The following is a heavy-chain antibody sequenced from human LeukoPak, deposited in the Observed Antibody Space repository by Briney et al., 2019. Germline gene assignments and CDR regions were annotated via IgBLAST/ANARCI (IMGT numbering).Heavy chain of an antibody. V-gene: IGHV3-23*01. J-gene: IGHJ4*02. D-gene: IGHD5-18*01. CDR2: ISGSGGTT. Sequence: GGSLRLSCAASGFTFSSYDMSWVRQAPGKGLEWVSAISGSGGTTYYPDSGKGRFTVSRDNSKNTLYLQMDSLRAEDTAVYYCAKRLPFYYDYWGQGTLVTVSP. CDR3: AKRLPFYYDY. CDR1: GFTFSSYD.